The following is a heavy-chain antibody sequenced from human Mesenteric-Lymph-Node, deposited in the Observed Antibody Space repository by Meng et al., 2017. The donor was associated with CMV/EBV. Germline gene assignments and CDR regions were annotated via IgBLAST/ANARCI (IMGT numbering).Heavy chain of an antibody. Sequence: SMKVTCKASGYTFTRCNVNWVRQATGQEVERIGWINTNTGHATYAQGFTGRFVLSLDYSVSTAFLQISSLKAEDTAVYYCARGDNDYWGQGTLVTVSS. J-gene: IGHJ4*02. CDR1: GYTFTRCN. CDR3: ARGDNDY. CDR2: INTNTGHA. V-gene: IGHV7-4-1*02.